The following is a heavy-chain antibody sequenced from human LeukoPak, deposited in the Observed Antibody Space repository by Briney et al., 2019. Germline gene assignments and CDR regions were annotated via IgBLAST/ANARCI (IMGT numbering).Heavy chain of an antibody. CDR1: GFTFSSHG. J-gene: IGHJ4*02. D-gene: IGHD2/OR15-2a*01. CDR3: AKEVVTTRYSFDY. CDR2: ISHDGSES. V-gene: IGHV3-30*18. Sequence: GRSLRLSCAASGFTFSSHGMHWVRQAPGKGLEWVAIISHDGSESYYADAVKGRFTISRDNSKNTLYLQMNSVRAEDTGVYYCAKEVVTTRYSFDYWGQGTLVTVSS.